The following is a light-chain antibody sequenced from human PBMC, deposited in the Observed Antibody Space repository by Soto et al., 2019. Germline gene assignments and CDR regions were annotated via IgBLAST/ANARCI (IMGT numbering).Light chain of an antibody. CDR1: SSDVGGYNY. CDR3: CSYAGSSWV. J-gene: IGLJ2*01. CDR2: EVS. V-gene: IGLV2-11*01. Sequence: QSVLTQPRSVSGSPGQSVTISCTGTSSDVGGYNYVSWYQQHPGKAPKLMIYEVSKRPSGVPDRFSGSKSGNTASLTISGLQAEDEADYYCCSYAGSSWVFGGGTQLTVL.